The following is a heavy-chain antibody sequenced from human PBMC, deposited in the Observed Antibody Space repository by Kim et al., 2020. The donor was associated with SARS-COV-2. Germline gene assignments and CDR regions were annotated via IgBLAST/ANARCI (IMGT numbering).Heavy chain of an antibody. Sequence: GGSLRLSCAASGLTLSNYALSWVRQAPGKGLEWVAIIFVNGISTYYADSVKGRFTISRDNSKNMLYLQMNSLRAEDTAVYYCAKHSSGWGNDYWGQGTLVTVSS. J-gene: IGHJ4*02. CDR1: GLTLSNYA. CDR3: AKHSSGWGNDY. CDR2: IFVNGIST. D-gene: IGHD6-19*01. V-gene: IGHV3-23*05.